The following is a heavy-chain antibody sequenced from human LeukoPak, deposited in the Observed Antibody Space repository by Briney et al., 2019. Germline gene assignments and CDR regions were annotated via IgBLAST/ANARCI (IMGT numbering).Heavy chain of an antibody. CDR2: IIPSGHTT. J-gene: IGHJ4*02. V-gene: IGHV3-23*01. D-gene: IGHD5-24*01. CDR3: AKDDRWLQFCC. Sequence: GGSLRLSCAASGFTFSSHGMNWVRQAPGKGLEWVSGIIPSGHTTYYADSVRGRFTISRDNSRNTVYLQMNSLRAEDTAVYYCAKDDRWLQFCCWGQGTLVTVSA. CDR1: GFTFSSHG.